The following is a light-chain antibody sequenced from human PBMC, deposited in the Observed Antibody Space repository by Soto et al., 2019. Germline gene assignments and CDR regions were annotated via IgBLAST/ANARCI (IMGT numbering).Light chain of an antibody. J-gene: IGLJ2*01. CDR3: LLYYGGAQVL. CDR2: STS. CDR1: AGAVTSADY. V-gene: IGLV7-43*01. Sequence: QTVVTQEPSLTVSPGGTVTLTCASSAGAVTSADYTNWLQQKPGQAPRALIYSTSEKHSWTPARCSGSLLGGKADLTLSAAQPEDEADYYCLLYYGGAQVLFGGGTKLTVL.